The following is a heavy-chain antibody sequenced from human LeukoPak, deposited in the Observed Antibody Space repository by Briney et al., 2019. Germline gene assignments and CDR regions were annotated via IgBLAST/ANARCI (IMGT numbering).Heavy chain of an antibody. D-gene: IGHD6-13*01. V-gene: IGHV1-69*01. J-gene: IGHJ4*02. Sequence: VRQAPGQXLQWMGGIMPIFSTADYAQKFQGRVTITADESTSTAYMELSSLRSEDTAVYYCARDSGQQLLVRWGQGTLVTVSS. CDR2: IMPIFSTA. CDR3: ARDSGQQLLVR.